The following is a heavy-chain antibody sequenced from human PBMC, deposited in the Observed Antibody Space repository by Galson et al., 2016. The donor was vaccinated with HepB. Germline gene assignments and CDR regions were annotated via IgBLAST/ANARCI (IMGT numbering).Heavy chain of an antibody. Sequence: SETLSLTCSVSGGTVGSGNYYWTWIRQPPGKGLEWIGYVYKRGTTVYNPSLKSRVTISVDTSKNLVSLNLTSITAADTAVYFCASEGAMIRRVLTPLDYWGQGTLVSVSS. CDR3: ASEGAMIRRVLTPLDY. CDR1: GGTVGSGNYY. J-gene: IGHJ4*02. CDR2: VYKRGTT. V-gene: IGHV4-61*01. D-gene: IGHD3-10*01.